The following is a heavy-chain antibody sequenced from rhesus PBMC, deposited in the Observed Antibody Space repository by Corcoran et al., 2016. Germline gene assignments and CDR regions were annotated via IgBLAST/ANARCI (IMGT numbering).Heavy chain of an antibody. CDR3: ASLRSSSWSFDY. J-gene: IGHJ4*01. CDR2: IGGSSGST. Sequence: QVQLQESGPGLVKPSETLSLTCAVSGGSISGYYWNWIRQPPGKGRGWIGYIGGSSGSTSNNPSLKSRVTISTDTSKNQFSLKLSSVTAADTAVYYCASLRSSSWSFDYWGQGVLVTVSS. CDR1: GGSISGYY. V-gene: IGHV4-165*02. D-gene: IGHD6-13*01.